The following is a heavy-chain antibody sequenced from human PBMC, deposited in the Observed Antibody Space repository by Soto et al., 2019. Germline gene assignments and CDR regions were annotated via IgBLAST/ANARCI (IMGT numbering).Heavy chain of an antibody. Sequence: EVQLVESGGGLVKPGGSLRLSCAASGFTFSSYSMNWVRQAPGKGLEWVSSISSSSSYIYYADSVKGRFTISRDNAKNSLYLQMNSLRAEETAVYYCARVRDIVLVPAAMDYYYYGMDVWGQGTTVTVSS. CDR2: ISSSSSYI. V-gene: IGHV3-21*01. CDR1: GFTFSSYS. J-gene: IGHJ6*02. D-gene: IGHD2-2*01. CDR3: ARVRDIVLVPAAMDYYYYGMDV.